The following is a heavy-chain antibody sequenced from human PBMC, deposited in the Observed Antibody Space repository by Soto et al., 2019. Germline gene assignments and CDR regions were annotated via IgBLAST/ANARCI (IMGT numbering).Heavy chain of an antibody. J-gene: IGHJ4*02. CDR3: TQAVATPADY. V-gene: IGHV3-21*01. D-gene: IGHD5-12*01. CDR2: ISSSSSYI. Sequence: EVQLVESGGGLVKPGGSLRLSCAASGFTFSSYNMNWVRQAPGKGLEWVSFISSSSSYIYYTDSVKGRFTISRDNATNSLYLQMNSLRAEDAAVYYCTQAVATPADYWGQGTMVTVSA. CDR1: GFTFSSYN.